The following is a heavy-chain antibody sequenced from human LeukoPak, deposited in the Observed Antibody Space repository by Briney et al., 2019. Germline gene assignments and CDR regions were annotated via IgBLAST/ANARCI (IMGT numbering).Heavy chain of an antibody. D-gene: IGHD2-21*02. J-gene: IGHJ4*02. Sequence: GGSLRLSCAASGFTFSSYAMSWVRQAPGKGLEWVSAISGSGGSTYYADSVKGRFTISRDNSKNTLYLQMNSLRAEDTAVYYCAKVIRGIVVVTAILNFDCWGQGTLVTVSS. CDR2: ISGSGGST. CDR3: AKVIRGIVVVTAILNFDC. CDR1: GFTFSSYA. V-gene: IGHV3-23*01.